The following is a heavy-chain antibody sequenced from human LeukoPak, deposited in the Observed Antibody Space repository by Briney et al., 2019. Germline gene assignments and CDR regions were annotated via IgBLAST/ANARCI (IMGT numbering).Heavy chain of an antibody. CDR2: INPNSGGT. Sequence: ASVKVSCKASGYTFTGYYMHWVRQAPGQGLEWMGWINPNSGGTNYAQKFQGRVTMTRDTSISTAYMELSRLRSDDTAVYYCAREALLRGYFDYWGQGTLVTVSS. CDR3: AREALLRGYFDY. V-gene: IGHV1-2*02. J-gene: IGHJ4*02. D-gene: IGHD1-26*01. CDR1: GYTFTGYY.